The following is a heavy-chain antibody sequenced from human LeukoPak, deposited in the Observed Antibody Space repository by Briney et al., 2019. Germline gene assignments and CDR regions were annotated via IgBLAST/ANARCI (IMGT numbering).Heavy chain of an antibody. CDR1: GGSISSGSYY. V-gene: IGHV4-61*02. D-gene: IGHD3-10*01. CDR2: IYTSGST. CDR3: AREGRLITMVRGVNNYYYYYYMDV. Sequence: SQTLSLTCTVPGGSISSGSYYWSWIRQPAGKGLEWIGRIYTSGSTNYNPSLKSRVTISVDTSKNQFSLKLSSVTAADTAVYYCAREGRLITMVRGVNNYYYYYYMDVWGKGTTVTISS. J-gene: IGHJ6*03.